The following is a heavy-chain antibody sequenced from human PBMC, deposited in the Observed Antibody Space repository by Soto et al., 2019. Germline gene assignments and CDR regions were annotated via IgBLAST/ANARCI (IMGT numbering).Heavy chain of an antibody. CDR2: IYRTGST. CDR1: GGSFTSNNW. Sequence: SETLSLTCAVSGGSFTSNNWWTWVRQPPGQGLEWIGEIYRTGSTNYNPSLKSRVTISLDKSENQFSLKVTSLTAADTAVYYCASRDPGTSVDYWGQGTLVTVSP. D-gene: IGHD1-7*01. J-gene: IGHJ4*02. V-gene: IGHV4-4*02. CDR3: ASRDPGTSVDY.